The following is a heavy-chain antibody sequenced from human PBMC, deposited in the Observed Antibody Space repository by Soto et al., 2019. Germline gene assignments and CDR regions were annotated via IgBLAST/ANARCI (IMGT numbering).Heavy chain of an antibody. CDR3: AREDILGTRSFDY. CDR1: GFIFSKYS. CDR2: ISSNSVTI. Sequence: GGSLRLSCGASGFIFSKYSMNWVRQAPGKGLEWLSYISSNSVTIYYADSVRGRFTIFRDNAKNSLYLQMNSLRDEDTAVYYCAREDILGTRSFDYWGQGALVTVSS. V-gene: IGHV3-48*02. J-gene: IGHJ4*02. D-gene: IGHD1-26*01.